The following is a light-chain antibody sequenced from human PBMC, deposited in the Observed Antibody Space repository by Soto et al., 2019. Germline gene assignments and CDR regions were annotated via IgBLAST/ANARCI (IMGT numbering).Light chain of an antibody. CDR3: SAYAGSNNFV. CDR1: SSDIGDNY. CDR2: EVS. V-gene: IGLV2-8*01. J-gene: IGLJ1*01. Sequence: QSALTQPPSASGSPGQSVTISCTGTSSDIGDNYVSWYQQHPGKAPKLIIYEVSLRPSGVPDRFSGSKSGNTASLTVSGLQTEDEADYSCSAYAGSNNFVFGSGTKVTVL.